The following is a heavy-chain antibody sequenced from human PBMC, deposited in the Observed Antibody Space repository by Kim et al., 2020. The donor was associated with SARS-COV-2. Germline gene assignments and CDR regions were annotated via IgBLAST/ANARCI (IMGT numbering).Heavy chain of an antibody. Sequence: GGSLRLSCVASGFTFDDYAMHWVRQAPGKGLEWVSGISWNSGSIGYADSVKGRFTISRDNAKNSLYLQMNSLRAEDTALYYCAKATSSSWYGPCDYWGQGTLVTVSS. J-gene: IGHJ4*02. CDR1: GFTFDDYA. V-gene: IGHV3-9*01. D-gene: IGHD6-13*01. CDR3: AKATSSSWYGPCDY. CDR2: ISWNSGSI.